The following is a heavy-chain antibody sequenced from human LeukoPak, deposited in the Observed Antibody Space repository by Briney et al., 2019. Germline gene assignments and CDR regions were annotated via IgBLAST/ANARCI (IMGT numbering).Heavy chain of an antibody. J-gene: IGHJ4*02. CDR3: AKTGFEGGSSWPHFDY. D-gene: IGHD6-13*01. CDR2: ISGSGGST. Sequence: PGGSLRLSCAASGFTFSSYAMSWVGQAPGKGLEWVSAISGSGGSTYYADSVKGRFTISRDNSKNTLYLQMNSLRAEDTAVYYCAKTGFEGGSSWPHFDYWGQGTLVTVSS. CDR1: GFTFSSYA. V-gene: IGHV3-23*01.